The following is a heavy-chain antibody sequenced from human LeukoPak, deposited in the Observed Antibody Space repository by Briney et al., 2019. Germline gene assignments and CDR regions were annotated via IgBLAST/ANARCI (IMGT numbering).Heavy chain of an antibody. J-gene: IGHJ4*02. CDR2: INHSGST. D-gene: IGHD3-22*01. CDR1: GGSFSGYY. CDR3: ARRYQGFWADSSGPFNY. Sequence: PSETLSLTCAVYGGSFSGYYWSWIRQPPGKGLEWIGEINHSGSTNYNPSLKSRVTISVDTSKNQFSLKLSSVTAADTAVYYCARRYQGFWADSSGPFNYWGQGTLVTVSS. V-gene: IGHV4-34*01.